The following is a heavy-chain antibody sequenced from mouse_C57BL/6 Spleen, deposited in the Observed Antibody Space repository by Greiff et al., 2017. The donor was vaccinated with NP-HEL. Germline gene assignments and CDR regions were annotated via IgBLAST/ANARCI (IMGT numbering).Heavy chain of an antibody. Sequence: VQLQQPGAELVKPGASVKLSCKASGYTFTSYWMHWVKQRPGQGLEWIGMIHPNSGSTNYNEKFKSKATLTVDKSSSTAYMQLSSLTSEDSAVYYCARRGTVVATGFDYWGKGTTLTVSS. CDR2: IHPNSGST. J-gene: IGHJ2*01. D-gene: IGHD1-1*01. CDR3: ARRGTVVATGFDY. V-gene: IGHV1-64*01. CDR1: GYTFTSYW.